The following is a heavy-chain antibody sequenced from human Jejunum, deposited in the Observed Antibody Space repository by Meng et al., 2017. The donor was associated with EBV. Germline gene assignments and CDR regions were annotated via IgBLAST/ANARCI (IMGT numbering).Heavy chain of an antibody. CDR2: IYHIGST. Sequence: QLQQQESGLGLVKPSQTLSLTCAVSGDSITRGAYLWSWIRQPPGKGLEWIGNIYHIGSTYYNPSLKSRVTISVDRSKNQFSLKLTSVTAADTAVYYCARGGPDFGDYVPFDYWGQGTLVTVSS. CDR3: ARGGPDFGDYVPFDY. CDR1: GDSITRGAYL. D-gene: IGHD4-17*01. V-gene: IGHV4-30-2*01. J-gene: IGHJ4*02.